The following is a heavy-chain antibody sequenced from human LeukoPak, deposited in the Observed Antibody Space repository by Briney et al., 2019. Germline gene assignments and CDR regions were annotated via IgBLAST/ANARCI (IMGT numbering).Heavy chain of an antibody. Sequence: SETLSLTCAVHGGSFSGYYWSWIRQPPGKGLEWIGEINHSGSTNYNPSLKSRVTISVDTSKNQFSLKLSSVTAADTAVYYCARSREWLRFFDYWGQGTLVTVSS. CDR1: GGSFSGYY. V-gene: IGHV4-34*01. J-gene: IGHJ4*02. CDR3: ARSREWLRFFDY. D-gene: IGHD5-12*01. CDR2: INHSGST.